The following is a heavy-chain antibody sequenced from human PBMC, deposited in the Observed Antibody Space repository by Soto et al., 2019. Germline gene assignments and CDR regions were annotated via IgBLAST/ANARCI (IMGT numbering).Heavy chain of an antibody. CDR1: GYTFNSYG. CDR3: ARPSYDILTGPLFDY. D-gene: IGHD3-9*01. CDR2: ISAYNGNT. V-gene: IGHV1-18*01. Sequence: QVQLVQSGAEVKKPGASVKVSCKASGYTFNSYGISWVRQAPGQGLEWMGWISAYNGNTNYAQKLQGRVTMTTDTSTSTAYMELRSLRSDDTAVYYCARPSYDILTGPLFDYWGQGTLVTVSS. J-gene: IGHJ4*02.